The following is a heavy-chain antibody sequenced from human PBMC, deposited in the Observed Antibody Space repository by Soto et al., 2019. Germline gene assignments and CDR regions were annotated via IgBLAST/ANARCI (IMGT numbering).Heavy chain of an antibody. D-gene: IGHD3-22*01. CDR1: GYTFTSYA. CDR3: ARGADYDSSGIRLNWFDP. V-gene: IGHV1-3*01. J-gene: IGHJ5*02. CDR2: INAGNGNA. Sequence: GASVKVSCKASGYTFTSYAMNWVRQAPGQRLEWMGWINAGNGNAKYSQKFQGRVTITRDTSASTAYMELNSLRDEDTAVYYCARGADYDSSGIRLNWFDPWGQGTLVTVSS.